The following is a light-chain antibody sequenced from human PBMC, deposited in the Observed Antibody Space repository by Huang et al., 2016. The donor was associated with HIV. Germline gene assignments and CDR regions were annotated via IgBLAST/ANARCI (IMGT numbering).Light chain of an antibody. J-gene: IGKJ2*01. CDR2: KAS. CDR1: QSLSGW. Sequence: DIQMTQSPSTLSASIGDRVTITCRASQSLSGWLAWYQQRPGNAPNLLISKASSLQSGVPPRFSGSGSGTDFILTISSLQPDDFATYYCQQYDTFSFGQGTRLE. V-gene: IGKV1-5*03. CDR3: QQYDTFS.